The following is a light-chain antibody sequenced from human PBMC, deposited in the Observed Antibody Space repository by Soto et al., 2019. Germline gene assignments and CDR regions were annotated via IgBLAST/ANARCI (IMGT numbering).Light chain of an antibody. J-gene: IGKJ1*01. V-gene: IGKV3-20*01. Sequence: DIVLTQSPGTLSLSPGDRATLSCRASQSVSTSYFAWYQQKPGQAPWLLIYGASSRATGIPDRFSGSECGTDFTLTISRLEPEEFAVYYCHHYGSSPRTFGQGTKVEIK. CDR3: HHYGSSPRT. CDR2: GAS. CDR1: QSVSTSY.